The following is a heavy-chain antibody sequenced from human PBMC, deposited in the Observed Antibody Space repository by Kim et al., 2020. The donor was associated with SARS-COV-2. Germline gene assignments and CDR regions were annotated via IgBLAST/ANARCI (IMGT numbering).Heavy chain of an antibody. V-gene: IGHV3-11*01. CDR1: GFTFSDYY. Sequence: GGSLRLSCAASGFTFSDYYMSWIRQAPGKGLEWVSYISSSGSTIYYADSVKGRFTISRDNAKNSLYLQMNSLRAEDTAVYYCARAYYYDSSGYDDPRRSVYYFDYWGQGTLVTVSP. CDR2: ISSSGSTI. J-gene: IGHJ4*02. D-gene: IGHD3-22*01. CDR3: ARAYYYDSSGYDDPRRSVYYFDY.